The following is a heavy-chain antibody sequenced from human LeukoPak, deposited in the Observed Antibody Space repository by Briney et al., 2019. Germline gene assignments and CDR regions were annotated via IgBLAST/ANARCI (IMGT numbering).Heavy chain of an antibody. D-gene: IGHD1-7*01. CDR2: ITPNRHST. J-gene: IGHJ4*02. Sequence: GGALRLSCAASGFTLGSYHLHSVRQAPGRGLEYVSGITPNRHSTYYAHSVKGRLTISRDNSKNALYLQMPRLRLEDTAVYCCLKDRELVYSGQGTMVTDSS. V-gene: IGHV3-64D*09. CDR3: LKDRELVY. CDR1: GFTLGSYH.